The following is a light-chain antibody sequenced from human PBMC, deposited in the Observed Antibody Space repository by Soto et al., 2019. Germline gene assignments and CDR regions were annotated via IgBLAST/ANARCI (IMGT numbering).Light chain of an antibody. CDR3: QVWDSSSDQLYV. CDR2: YDS. Sequence: YELTQPPSVSVAPGKTDRITCGGNNIGSKSVHWYRQKPGQAPVLVIYYDSDRPSGIPERFSGSNSGNTATLTISRVEAGDEADYYCQVWDSSSDQLYVFGTGTKVTVL. CDR1: NIGSKS. J-gene: IGLJ1*01. V-gene: IGLV3-21*04.